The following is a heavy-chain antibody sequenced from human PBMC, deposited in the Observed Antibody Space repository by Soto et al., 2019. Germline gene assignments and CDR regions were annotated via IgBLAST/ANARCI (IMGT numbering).Heavy chain of an antibody. Sequence: PGSSLKISCVASGFTFSNFGMHWVRQAPGKGLEWVAVISNDENIKQYADSVRGRFAISRDNSKNTLYLQMTSLRAEDTAIYYCARGLRSVLDYWGQGTLVTVSS. CDR2: ISNDENIK. J-gene: IGHJ4*02. V-gene: IGHV3-33*01. CDR1: GFTFSNFG. D-gene: IGHD6-6*01. CDR3: ARGLRSVLDY.